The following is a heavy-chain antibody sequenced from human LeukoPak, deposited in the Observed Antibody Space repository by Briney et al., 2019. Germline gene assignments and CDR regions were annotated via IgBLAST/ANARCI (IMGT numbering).Heavy chain of an antibody. CDR3: AAEMATEYYFDY. Sequence: PGGALRLSCAASGFSFSSYAMHWVRQAPGKGLEWVAVISYDGSNKYYADSVKGRFTISRDNSKNTLYLQMNSLRAEDTAVYYCAAEMATEYYFDYWGQGTLVTVSS. CDR1: GFSFSSYA. J-gene: IGHJ4*02. V-gene: IGHV3-30-3*01. D-gene: IGHD5-24*01. CDR2: ISYDGSNK.